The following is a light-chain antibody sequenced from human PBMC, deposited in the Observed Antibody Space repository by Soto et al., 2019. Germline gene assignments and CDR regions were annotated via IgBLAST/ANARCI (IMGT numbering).Light chain of an antibody. CDR2: EST. Sequence: QSALTQPASVSGSPGQSITISCTGTTSDVGSYNLVSWYQHHPGKAPKFIIYESTKRPSGVSSRFSGSKSDNTASLTISGLQAEDEADYYCCSYAGFSTFVVFGGGTKLTVL. V-gene: IGLV2-23*02. CDR1: TSDVGSYNL. CDR3: CSYAGFSTFVV. J-gene: IGLJ2*01.